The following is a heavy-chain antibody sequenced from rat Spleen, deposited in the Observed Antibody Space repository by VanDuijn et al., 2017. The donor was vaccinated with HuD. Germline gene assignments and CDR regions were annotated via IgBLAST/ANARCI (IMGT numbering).Heavy chain of an antibody. Sequence: EVQLVESGGGLAQPGRSLKLSCGVSGFTFSNSALAWVRQAPTKGLEWVSSITNSGLGTYYRDSVKGRFTISRDNAKSTLYLQMDSLRSEDTATYYCARHRNYGGIPFDFWGQGVMVTVSS. CDR1: GFTFSNSA. CDR3: ARHRNYGGIPFDF. D-gene: IGHD1-11*01. J-gene: IGHJ2*01. V-gene: IGHV5S23*01. CDR2: ITNSGLGT.